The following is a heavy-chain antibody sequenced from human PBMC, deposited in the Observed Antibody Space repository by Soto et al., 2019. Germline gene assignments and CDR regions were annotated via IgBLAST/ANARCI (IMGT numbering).Heavy chain of an antibody. J-gene: IGHJ3*01. CDR3: ARDQGGAYFPHDGVEM. V-gene: IGHV3-30-3*01. CDR2: ISHDDGNVR. D-gene: IGHD1-26*01. Sequence: QEQLVESGGGVVQPGRSLRLSCVASGFPFSEYAMHWVRQAPGKGLEWVAVISHDDGNVRYYADSVQGRVTCSRDNSKNRLFLQMASLRREDTAVYYGARDQGGAYFPHDGVEMWGQGTVVTVSS. CDR1: GFPFSEYA.